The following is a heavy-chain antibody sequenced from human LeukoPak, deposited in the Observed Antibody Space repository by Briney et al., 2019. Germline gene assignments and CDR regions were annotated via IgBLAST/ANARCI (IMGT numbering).Heavy chain of an antibody. CDR1: GFTFSSYG. V-gene: IGHV3-30*02. J-gene: IGHJ6*03. D-gene: IGHD2-2*01. Sequence: GGSLRLSCAASGFTFSSYGMHWVRQAPGKGLEWVAFIRYDGSNKYYADSVKGRFTISRDNSKNTLYLQMNSLRAEDTAVYYCANNAKPAKLPAATTAYYYYYMDVWGKGTTVTVSS. CDR2: IRYDGSNK. CDR3: ANNAKPAKLPAATTAYYYYYMDV.